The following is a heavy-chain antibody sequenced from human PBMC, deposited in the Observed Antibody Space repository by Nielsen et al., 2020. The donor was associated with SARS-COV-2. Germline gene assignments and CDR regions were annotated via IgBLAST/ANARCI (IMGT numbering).Heavy chain of an antibody. CDR1: GFTFTAFW. J-gene: IGHJ3*01. CDR2: INFDGTGT. Sequence: GESLKIPCTASGFTFTAFWMHRVRQAPGKGLTWDSHINFDGTGTSYADSVKGRFTISRDNGKNTVYLQMNSLRAEDTAVYYCARDGVVGSTNTFDVWGQGTVVTVSS. CDR3: ARDGVVGSTNTFDV. D-gene: IGHD1-26*01. V-gene: IGHV3-74*01.